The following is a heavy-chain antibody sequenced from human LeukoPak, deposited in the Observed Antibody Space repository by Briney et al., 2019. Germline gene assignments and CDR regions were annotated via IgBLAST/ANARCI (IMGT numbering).Heavy chain of an antibody. V-gene: IGHV4-34*01. CDR2: IYYSGST. CDR1: GGSFSGYY. CDR3: AGITMIVVVMKDY. Sequence: PSETLSLTCAVYGGSFSGYYWSWIRQPPGKGLEWIGSIYYSGSTYYNPSLKSRVTISVDTSKSQFSLKLSPVTAADTAVYYCAGITMIVVVMKDYWGQGTLVTVSS. J-gene: IGHJ4*02. D-gene: IGHD3-22*01.